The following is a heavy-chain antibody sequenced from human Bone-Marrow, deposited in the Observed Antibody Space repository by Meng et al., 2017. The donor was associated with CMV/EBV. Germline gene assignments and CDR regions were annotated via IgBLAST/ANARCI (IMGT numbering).Heavy chain of an antibody. Sequence: SETLSLTCTVSGGFIRSYYWNWIRQPAGKGLEWIGNIDYSGSTNYNPPLKSRVTISVDTSKNQFSVKLRSVTAADTAVYYCARVSGEMAGDLYYFDDWGQGTLVTVYS. J-gene: IGHJ4*02. D-gene: IGHD5-24*01. V-gene: IGHV4-59*01. CDR2: IDYSGST. CDR3: ARVSGEMAGDLYYFDD. CDR1: GGFIRSYY.